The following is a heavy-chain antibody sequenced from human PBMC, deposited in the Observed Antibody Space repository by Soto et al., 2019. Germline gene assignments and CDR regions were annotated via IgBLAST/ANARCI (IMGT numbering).Heavy chain of an antibody. CDR2: ISGSGGST. CDR1: GFTFSSYW. V-gene: IGHV3-23*01. J-gene: IGHJ2*01. Sequence: GGSLRLSCAASGFTFSSYWMSWVRQAPGKGLEWVSDISGSGGSTYYADSVKGRFTISRDNSKNTLYLQMNSLRAEDTAVYYCAKGGVVRYFDWLGDFDLWGRGTLVTVSS. D-gene: IGHD3-9*01. CDR3: AKGGVVRYFDWLGDFDL.